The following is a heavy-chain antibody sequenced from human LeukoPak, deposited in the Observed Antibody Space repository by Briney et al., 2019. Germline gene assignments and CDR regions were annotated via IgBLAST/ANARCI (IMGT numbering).Heavy chain of an antibody. CDR1: AFTFSSYG. CDR2: IRGSGGNT. V-gene: IGHV3-23*01. D-gene: IGHD4-17*01. Sequence: PGGSLRLSCAASAFTFSSYGMHWVRQAPGKGLEWVSAIRGSGGNTYYADSVKGRFTISRDNSKNTLYLQMNSLRADDTAAYYCAKLLNDYGDYYFDSWGQGTLVTVSS. J-gene: IGHJ4*02. CDR3: AKLLNDYGDYYFDS.